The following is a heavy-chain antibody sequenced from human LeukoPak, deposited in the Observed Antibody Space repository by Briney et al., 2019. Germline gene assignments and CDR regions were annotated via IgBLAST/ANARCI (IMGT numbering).Heavy chain of an antibody. CDR1: GLTYNNAW. CDR2: FKYKAGGGPR. CDR3: ITDPGHYPDY. D-gene: IGHD1-14*01. Sequence: GWSVRLTCASWGLTYNNAWMRWVRQARGKGLEGVGLFKYKAGGGPREYAAPEKRNFSIPRDDSKNTLYLQMNSLKAEHTAMYYCITDPGHYPDYWGQGTLVTVPS. V-gene: IGHV3-15*01. J-gene: IGHJ4*02.